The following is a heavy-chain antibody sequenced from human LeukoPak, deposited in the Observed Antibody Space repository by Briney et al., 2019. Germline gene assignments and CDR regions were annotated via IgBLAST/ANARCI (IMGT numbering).Heavy chain of an antibody. V-gene: IGHV3-64*01. D-gene: IGHD6-13*01. Sequence: GGSLRLSCAASGFTFSSYAMHWVRQAPGKGLEYVSAISSNGGSTYYANSVKGRFTISRGNSKNTLYLQMGSLRAEDTAVYYCAKDVADSSSWFEDYWGQGTLVTVSS. CDR2: ISSNGGST. CDR3: AKDVADSSSWFEDY. CDR1: GFTFSSYA. J-gene: IGHJ4*02.